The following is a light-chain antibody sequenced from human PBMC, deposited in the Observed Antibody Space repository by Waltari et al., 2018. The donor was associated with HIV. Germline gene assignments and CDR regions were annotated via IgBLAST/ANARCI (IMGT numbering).Light chain of an antibody. CDR3: ETWDSLNWV. V-gene: IGLV4-60*02. J-gene: IGLJ3*02. CDR2: LEGSGSY. Sequence: QPVLTQSSSASASLGSSVKLTCTLSSGHSSYIIAWHPQQPGKAPRYLMKLEGSGSYNKGSGVPDRFSGSSSGADRYLTISNLQFEDEADYYCETWDSLNWVFGGGTKLTVL. CDR1: SGHSSYI.